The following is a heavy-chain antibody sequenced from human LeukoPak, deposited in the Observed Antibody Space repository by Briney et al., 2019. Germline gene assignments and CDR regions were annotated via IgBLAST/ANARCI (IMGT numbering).Heavy chain of an antibody. CDR1: GYTFTSYY. CDR2: INPSGGST. V-gene: IGHV1-46*01. D-gene: IGHD5-18*01. J-gene: IGHJ5*02. CDR3: ARDPHPHAAMVTVRPRWFDP. Sequence: ASVKVSCKASGYTFTSYYMHWVRQAPGQGLEWMGIINPSGGSTSYAQKFQGRVTMTRDMSTSTVYMELSSLRSEDTAVYYCARDPHPHAAMVTVRPRWFDPWGQGTLVTVPS.